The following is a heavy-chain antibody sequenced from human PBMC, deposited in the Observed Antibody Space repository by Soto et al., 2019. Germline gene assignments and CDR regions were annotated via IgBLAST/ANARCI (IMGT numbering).Heavy chain of an antibody. Sequence: GASVKVSCKASGYTFTSYGIHWVRQAPGQRLEWMGWINAANGDTKYSPKFQGRVTITRDTSASTAYMELSSLRSEDTAVYYSVRSNVLATGIDWFDPWGQGTLVTVSS. V-gene: IGHV1-3*01. J-gene: IGHJ5*02. CDR3: VRSNVLATGIDWFDP. CDR2: INAANGDT. D-gene: IGHD6-13*01. CDR1: GYTFTSYG.